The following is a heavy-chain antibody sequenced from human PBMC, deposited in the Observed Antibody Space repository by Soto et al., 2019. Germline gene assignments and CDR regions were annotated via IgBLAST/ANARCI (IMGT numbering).Heavy chain of an antibody. V-gene: IGHV1-18*01. J-gene: IGHJ4*02. D-gene: IGHD2-15*01. CDR3: ARVNAYGQDFDY. CDR2: ISAYNGNT. Sequence: ASVKVSCKASGYTFTSYGISWVRQAPGQGLEWMGWISAYNGNTNYAQKLQVRVTMTTDTSTSTAYMELRSLIFDYTAVYYCARVNAYGQDFDYWGQGTLVTVSS. CDR1: GYTFTSYG.